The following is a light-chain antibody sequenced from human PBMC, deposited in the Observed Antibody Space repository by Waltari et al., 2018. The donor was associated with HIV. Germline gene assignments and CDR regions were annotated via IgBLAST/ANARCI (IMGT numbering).Light chain of an antibody. J-gene: IGLJ3*02. CDR2: EVS. CDR3: SSVANSVTLSVL. Sequence: QFALTQPASVSGSPGQSITISCSGTSSDIGYYNYVFWYQQHPGKAPRLMSYEVSNRPSGISNRFSGSKSGNTASLTISALQAEDEADYFCSSVANSVTLSVLFGGGTKLTVL. V-gene: IGLV2-14*01. CDR1: SSDIGYYNY.